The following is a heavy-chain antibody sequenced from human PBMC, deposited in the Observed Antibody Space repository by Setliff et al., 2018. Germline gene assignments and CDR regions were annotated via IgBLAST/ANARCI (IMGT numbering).Heavy chain of an antibody. CDR2: TIPIFGTT. CDR1: GGTFSNYG. V-gene: IGHV1-69*05. CDR3: VREGVDTRSSTDYRYYMDV. J-gene: IGHJ6*03. Sequence: SVKVSCKASGGTFSNYGISWVRQAPGQGLEWMGGTIPIFGTTDYAQKFQGRVTIITDDSTSTAFMQLSSLTSEDTAVYYCVREGVDTRSSTDYRYYMDVWGKGTTVTVPS. D-gene: IGHD5-18*01.